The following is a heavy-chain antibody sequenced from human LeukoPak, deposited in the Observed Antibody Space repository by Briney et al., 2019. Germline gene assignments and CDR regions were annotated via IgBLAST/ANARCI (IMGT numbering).Heavy chain of an antibody. V-gene: IGHV1-18*01. J-gene: IGHJ4*02. D-gene: IGHD3-16*01. Sequence: ASVKVSCKASGYTFTSYGISWVRQAPGQGLEWMGWISAYNGNTNYAQTLQGRVTMTTDTSTSTAYMDLRSLRSDDTAVYYCARDRSHPGLLGYWGQGTLVTVSS. CDR2: ISAYNGNT. CDR3: ARDRSHPGLLGY. CDR1: GYTFTSYG.